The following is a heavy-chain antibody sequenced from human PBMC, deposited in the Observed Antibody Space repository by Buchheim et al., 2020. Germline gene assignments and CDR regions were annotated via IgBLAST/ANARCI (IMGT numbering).Heavy chain of an antibody. Sequence: QLQLQESGPGLVKPSETLSLTCTVSGDSVSTANYFWSWIRQSPGKGLEWIGYVYSTGTTHYNSALKSRVTISVDTSKNQFSLNLTSVIAGDTAMYYCARRVYNTFYFYTDVWGKGAT. CDR2: VYSTGTT. D-gene: IGHD5-24*01. V-gene: IGHV4-61*01. CDR1: GDSVSTANYF. J-gene: IGHJ6*03. CDR3: ARRVYNTFYFYTDV.